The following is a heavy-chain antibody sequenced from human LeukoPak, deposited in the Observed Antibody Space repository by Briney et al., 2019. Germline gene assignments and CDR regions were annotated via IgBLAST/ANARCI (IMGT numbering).Heavy chain of an antibody. CDR3: ARESYYYDSSGYYLIDY. D-gene: IGHD3-22*01. V-gene: IGHV3-11*01. Sequence: NTGGSLRLSCAASGFTFSDYYMSWIRQAPGKGLEWVSYISSSGSTIHYADSVKGRFTISRDNAKNSLYLQMNSLRAEDTAVYYCARESYYYDSSGYYLIDYWGQGTLVTASS. CDR1: GFTFSDYY. CDR2: ISSSGSTI. J-gene: IGHJ4*02.